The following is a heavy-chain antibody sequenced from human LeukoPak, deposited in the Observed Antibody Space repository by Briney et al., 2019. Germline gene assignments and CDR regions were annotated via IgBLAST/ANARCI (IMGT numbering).Heavy chain of an antibody. CDR2: IYTSGST. Sequence: PSETLSLTCTVSGGSLSSGSYYWSWIRQPAGKGLEWIGRIYTSGSTNYNPSLKSRVTISVDTSKNQFSLKLSSVTAADTAVYYCARSGRDGYNWGAFDIWGQGTMVTVSS. J-gene: IGHJ3*02. CDR1: GGSLSSGSYY. V-gene: IGHV4-61*02. D-gene: IGHD5-24*01. CDR3: ARSGRDGYNWGAFDI.